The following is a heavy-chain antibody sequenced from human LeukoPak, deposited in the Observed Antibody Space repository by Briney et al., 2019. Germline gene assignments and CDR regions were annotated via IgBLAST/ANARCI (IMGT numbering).Heavy chain of an antibody. CDR1: GFTFSSYG. V-gene: IGHV3-30*18. J-gene: IGHJ4*02. D-gene: IGHD3-10*01. Sequence: GGSLRLSCAASGFTFSSYGMHWVRQAPGEGLEWVAVISYDGSNKYYADSVKGRFTISRDNSRNTLYLQMNSLRAEDTAVYYCAKDLITMVRGPFDYWGQGTLVTVSS. CDR2: ISYDGSNK. CDR3: AKDLITMVRGPFDY.